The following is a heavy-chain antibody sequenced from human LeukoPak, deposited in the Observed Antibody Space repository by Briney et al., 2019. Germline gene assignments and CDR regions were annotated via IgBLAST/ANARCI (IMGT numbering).Heavy chain of an antibody. Sequence: GGSLRLSCAASGFTFSSYSMNWVRQAPGKGLEWVSSISSSSSYIYYADSVKGRFTTSRDNAKNSLYLQMNSLRAEDTAVYYCARGSGYSYGLPGGYWGQGTLATVSS. V-gene: IGHV3-21*01. J-gene: IGHJ4*02. CDR2: ISSSSSYI. CDR3: ARGSGYSYGLPGGY. D-gene: IGHD5-18*01. CDR1: GFTFSSYS.